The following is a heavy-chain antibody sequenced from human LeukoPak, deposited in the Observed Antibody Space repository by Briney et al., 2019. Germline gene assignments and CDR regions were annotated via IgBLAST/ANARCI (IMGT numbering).Heavy chain of an antibody. V-gene: IGHV3-7*03. J-gene: IGHJ4*02. D-gene: IGHD2-15*01. CDR2: IKQDGSEI. CDR3: VRGNPFGGY. Sequence: GGSLRLSCAASGFTLSSYWMIWVRQAPGKGLEWVANIKQDGSEISYVNSVKGRFTISRDNAKNSLYLQMNSLRAEDTAVYYCVRGNPFGGYWGQGTLVTVSS. CDR1: GFTLSSYW.